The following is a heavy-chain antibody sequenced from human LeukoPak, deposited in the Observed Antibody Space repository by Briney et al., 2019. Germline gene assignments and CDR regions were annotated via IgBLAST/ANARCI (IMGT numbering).Heavy chain of an antibody. J-gene: IGHJ4*02. CDR1: GGSISSGSYY. Sequence: PSQTLSLTCTDSGGSISSGSYYWSWIRQPAGKGLEWIGRIYTRGSTNYNPSLKSRVTISVDTSKNQFSLKLSSVTAADTAVYYCAREGTYYYDSSGYYAYWGQGTLVTVSS. D-gene: IGHD3-22*01. V-gene: IGHV4-61*02. CDR2: IYTRGST. CDR3: AREGTYYYDSSGYYAY.